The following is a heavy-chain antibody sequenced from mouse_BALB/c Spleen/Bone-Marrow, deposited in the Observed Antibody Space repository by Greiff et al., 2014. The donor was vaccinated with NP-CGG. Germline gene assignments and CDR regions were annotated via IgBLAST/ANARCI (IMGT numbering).Heavy chain of an antibody. CDR3: ARGVDDYSWFAY. Sequence: EVQGVESGGGLVQPGGSLKLSCTASGFTFSSYGLSWVRQTPDKRLELVAPIYRNGGTNSYPDSVKGRFTISRDNAKNTLYLQMSSLKSEDTALYYCARGVDDYSWFAYWGQGTLVTVSA. CDR2: IYRNGGTN. CDR1: GFTFSSYG. V-gene: IGHV5-6-3*01. J-gene: IGHJ3*01. D-gene: IGHD2-3*01.